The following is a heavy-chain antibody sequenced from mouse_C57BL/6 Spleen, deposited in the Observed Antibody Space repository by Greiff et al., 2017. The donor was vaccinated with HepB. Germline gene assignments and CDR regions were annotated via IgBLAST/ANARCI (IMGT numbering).Heavy chain of an antibody. CDR1: GYTFTDYY. CDR3: AREGAYYGSSYGFAY. CDR2: IGPGSGST. V-gene: IGHV1-77*01. Sequence: QVHVKQSGAELVKPGASVKISCKASGYTFTDYYINWVKQRPGQGLEWIGKIGPGSGSTYYNEKFKGKATLTADKSSSTAYMQLSSLTSEDSAVYFCAREGAYYGSSYGFAYWGQGTLVTASA. J-gene: IGHJ3*01. D-gene: IGHD1-1*01.